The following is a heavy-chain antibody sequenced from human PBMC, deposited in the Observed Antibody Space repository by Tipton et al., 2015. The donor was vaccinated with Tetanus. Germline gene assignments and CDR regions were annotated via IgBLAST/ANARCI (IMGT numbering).Heavy chain of an antibody. CDR1: GFTFSSYA. D-gene: IGHD2-15*01. CDR3: AKGLDCSGGSCYGGDAFDI. Sequence: SLRLSCAASGFTFSSYAMSWVRQAPGKGLEWVSAISGSGGSTYYADSVKGRFTISRDNSKNTLYLQMNSLRAEDTAVYYCAKGLDCSGGSCYGGDAFDIWGQGTMVTVSS. CDR2: ISGSGGST. J-gene: IGHJ3*02. V-gene: IGHV3-23*01.